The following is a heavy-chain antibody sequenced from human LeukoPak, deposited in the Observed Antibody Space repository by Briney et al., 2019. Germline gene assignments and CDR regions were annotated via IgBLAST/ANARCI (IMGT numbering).Heavy chain of an antibody. V-gene: IGHV3-23*01. D-gene: IGHD3-9*01. J-gene: IGHJ3*02. CDR1: GFTFSTYT. CDR3: AKFGVGYYDILTGYDAFDI. Sequence: GGSLRLSCAASGFTFSTYTMNWVRQAPGKGLEWVSAISGSGGSTYYADSVKGRFTISRDNSKNTLYLQMNSLRAEDTAVYYCAKFGVGYYDILTGYDAFDIWGQGTMVTVSS. CDR2: ISGSGGST.